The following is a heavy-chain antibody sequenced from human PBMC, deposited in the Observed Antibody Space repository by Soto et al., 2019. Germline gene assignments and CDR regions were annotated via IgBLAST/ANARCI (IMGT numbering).Heavy chain of an antibody. D-gene: IGHD2-15*01. V-gene: IGHV3-30*18. Sequence: PGGSLRLSCAASGFTFSSYGMHWVRQAPGKGLEWVAVISYDGSNKYYADSVKGRFTISRDNSKNTLYLQMNSLRAEDTAVYYCAKGRGYCSGGSCYSRYYFDYWGQGT. CDR3: AKGRGYCSGGSCYSRYYFDY. CDR2: ISYDGSNK. J-gene: IGHJ4*02. CDR1: GFTFSSYG.